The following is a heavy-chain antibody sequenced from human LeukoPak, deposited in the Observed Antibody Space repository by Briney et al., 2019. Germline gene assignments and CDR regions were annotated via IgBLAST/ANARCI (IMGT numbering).Heavy chain of an antibody. J-gene: IGHJ4*02. CDR2: INSDGSST. CDR1: GFTLSSYC. CDR3: AKDYGSGSYCFDY. V-gene: IGHV3-74*01. D-gene: IGHD3-10*01. Sequence: GGSLRLSCAASGFTLSSYCMQCLRESPGKGVVCVSRINSDGSSTSYADSVKGRFTISRDNAKNTLYLQMNSLRAEDTAVYYCAKDYGSGSYCFDYWGQGTLVPVSS.